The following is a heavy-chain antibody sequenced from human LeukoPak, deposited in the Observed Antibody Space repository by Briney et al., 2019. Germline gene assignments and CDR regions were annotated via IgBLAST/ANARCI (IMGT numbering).Heavy chain of an antibody. Sequence: GGSLRLSCAASGFTFSNAWMSWVRQAPGKGLEWVSAISGSGGSTYYADSVKGRFTISRDNSKNTLYLQMNSLRAEDTAVYYCAKDGVVGATEGYWGQGTLVTVSS. CDR2: ISGSGGST. CDR3: AKDGVVGATEGY. J-gene: IGHJ4*02. D-gene: IGHD1-26*01. V-gene: IGHV3-23*01. CDR1: GFTFSNAW.